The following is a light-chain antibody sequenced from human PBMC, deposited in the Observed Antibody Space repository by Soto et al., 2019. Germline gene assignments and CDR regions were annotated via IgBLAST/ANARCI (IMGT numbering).Light chain of an antibody. CDR1: QSINSY. V-gene: IGKV1-39*01. CDR3: QQTYSTPQT. CDR2: TAS. J-gene: IGKJ1*01. Sequence: IQMTQSPSSQSSSVGDRVTMTCRAGQSINSYLSWYQQKPGKAPKLLIYTASNLQSAVPSRFSGSGSGTEFTLTISSLQPEDSATYYCQQTYSTPQTFGQGTKVEIK.